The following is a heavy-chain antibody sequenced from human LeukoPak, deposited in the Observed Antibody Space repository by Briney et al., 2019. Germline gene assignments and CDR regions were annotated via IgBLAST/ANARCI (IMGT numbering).Heavy chain of an antibody. CDR3: ARERSSGYNDAFDI. CDR1: GYTFTGYY. J-gene: IGHJ3*02. CDR2: INPSGGNT. Sequence: ASVKVSCKASGYTFTGYYMHWVRQAPGQGLEWMGIINPSGGNTNYAQKFQGRVTMTRDMSTSTVYMELSSLRSEDAAVYYCARERSSGYNDAFDIWGQGTMVTVSS. D-gene: IGHD3-22*01. V-gene: IGHV1-46*01.